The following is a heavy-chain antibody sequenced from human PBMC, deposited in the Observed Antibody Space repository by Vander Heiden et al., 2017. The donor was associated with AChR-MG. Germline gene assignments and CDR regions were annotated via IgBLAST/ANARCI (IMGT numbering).Heavy chain of an antibody. Sequence: EVQLLESGGGLVQPGGSLRLSCAASGFTFSSYAISWVRHAPGEGVEWVAGVRGSGVATNYEDSVKGRFNISRDNSKNALFLQMNSLRAEDTALYYCAKNLYDFWSPDYWGQGTLVTVSS. CDR1: GFTFSSYA. V-gene: IGHV3-23*01. CDR3: AKNLYDFWSPDY. J-gene: IGHJ4*02. CDR2: VRGSGVAT. D-gene: IGHD3-3*01.